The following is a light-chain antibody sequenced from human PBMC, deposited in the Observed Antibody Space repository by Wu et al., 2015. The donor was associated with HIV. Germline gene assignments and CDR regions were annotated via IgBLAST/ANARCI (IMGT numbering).Light chain of an antibody. CDR3: QQYGSSLYS. Sequence: EIVLTQSPGTLSLSPGERATLSCRASQSVSSSYLAWYQQKPGQAPRLLIYGASSRATGIPDRFSGSGSGTDFTLTISRLEPEDFAVYYCQQYGSSLYSFGPGDQAGDQT. J-gene: IGKJ2*03. V-gene: IGKV3-20*01. CDR1: QSVSSSY. CDR2: GAS.